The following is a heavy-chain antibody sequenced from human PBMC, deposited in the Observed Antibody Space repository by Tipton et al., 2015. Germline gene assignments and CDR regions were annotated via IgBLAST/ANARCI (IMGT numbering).Heavy chain of an antibody. J-gene: IGHJ4*02. D-gene: IGHD1-20*01. CDR3: AKGYNWNQGSIFDC. CDR2: ISSRGGIT. V-gene: IGHV3-23*01. Sequence: GSLRLSCAASGFTFSSYAMSWVRQAPGKGLEWVSAISSRGGITYYAGSVKGRFTISRDNSKNTLYLQMNSLRGEDTAVYYCAKGYNWNQGSIFDCWGQGTLVTVSS. CDR1: GFTFSSYA.